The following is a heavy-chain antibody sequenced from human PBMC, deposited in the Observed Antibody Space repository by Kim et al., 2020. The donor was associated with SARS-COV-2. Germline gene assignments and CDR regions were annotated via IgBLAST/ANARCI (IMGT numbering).Heavy chain of an antibody. CDR3: ARDMYYDYVWGSYRPASFFHHYYGMDV. J-gene: IGHJ6*02. D-gene: IGHD3-16*02. Sequence: GGSLRLSCAASGFTVNSNYMSWVRQAPGKGLEWVSVIYRGGSTYYADSVKGRFTISRDNSKNTLYLQMNSLRAEDTAVYYCARDMYYDYVWGSYRPASFFHHYYGMDVWGQGTTVTVS. V-gene: IGHV3-66*02. CDR1: GFTVNSNY. CDR2: IYRGGST.